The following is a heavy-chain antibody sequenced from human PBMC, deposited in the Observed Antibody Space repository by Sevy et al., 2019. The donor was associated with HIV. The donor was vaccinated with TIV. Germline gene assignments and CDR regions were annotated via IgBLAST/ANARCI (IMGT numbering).Heavy chain of an antibody. Sequence: GSLRLSCAVSGGSSSGYYWAWIRQSPGNGLEWIGEISHRGCTKYNPSLKSRVSISVDTSKDQISLRLTSLTAADTAVYYCARGGIMATTEYGMDVSGQGTTVTVSS. CDR1: GGSSSGYY. CDR3: ARGGIMATTEYGMDV. CDR2: ISHRGCT. J-gene: IGHJ6*02. V-gene: IGHV4-34*01. D-gene: IGHD1-1*01.